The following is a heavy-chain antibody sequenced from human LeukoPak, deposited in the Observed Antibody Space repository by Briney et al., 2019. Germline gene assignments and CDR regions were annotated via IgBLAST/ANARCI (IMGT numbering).Heavy chain of an antibody. V-gene: IGHV4-61*02. CDR2: IYTSGST. CDR1: GGSISSGSYY. J-gene: IGHJ1*01. CDR3: AREESPTPRRSYFQH. Sequence: PSQTLSLTCTVSGGSISSGSYYWSWIRQPAGKGLEWIGRIYTSGSTNYNPSLKSRVTISVDTSKNQFSLKLSSVTAADTAVYYCAREESPTPRRSYFQHWGQGTLVTVSS.